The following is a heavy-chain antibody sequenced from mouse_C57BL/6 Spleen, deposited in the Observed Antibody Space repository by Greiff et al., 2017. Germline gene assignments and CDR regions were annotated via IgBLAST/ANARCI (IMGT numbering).Heavy chain of an antibody. CDR1: GFTFSSYA. J-gene: IGHJ1*03. CDR3: ARGITSVVDNWDFDV. D-gene: IGHD1-1*01. CDR2: ISDGGSYT. V-gene: IGHV5-4*03. Sequence: EVKLVESGGGLVKPGGSLKLSCAASGFTFSSYAMSWVRQTPEKRLEWVATISDGGSYTYYPDNVKGRFTISRDNAKNNLYLQMSHLKSEDTAMYYCARGITSVVDNWDFDVWGTGTTVTVSS.